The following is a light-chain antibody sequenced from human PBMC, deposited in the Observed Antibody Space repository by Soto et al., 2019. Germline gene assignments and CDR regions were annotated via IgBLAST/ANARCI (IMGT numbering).Light chain of an antibody. J-gene: IGLJ2*01. CDR2: DVS. V-gene: IGLV2-14*01. CDR3: SSYTSSSTLAV. CDR1: SSDVGGYNY. Sequence: QSALTQPASVSGSPGQSITISWTGTSSDVGGYNYVSWYQQHPGKAPKLMIYDVSNRPSGVSNRFSGSKSGNTASLTISGLQAEDEADYYCSSYTSSSTLAVFGGGTKLTVL.